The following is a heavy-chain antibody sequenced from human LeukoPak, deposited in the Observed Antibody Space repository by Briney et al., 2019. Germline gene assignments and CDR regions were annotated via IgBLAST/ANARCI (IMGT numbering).Heavy chain of an antibody. D-gene: IGHD3-10*01. Sequence: GRSLRLSCAASGFTFDDYAMHWVRQAPGKGLEWVSGTSWNSGSIGYADSVKGRFTISRDNAKNSLYLQMNSLRTEDMALYYCAKDVYQDYYYGSGSFDYWGQGTLVTVSS. CDR2: TSWNSGSI. CDR1: GFTFDDYA. CDR3: AKDVYQDYYYGSGSFDY. J-gene: IGHJ4*02. V-gene: IGHV3-9*03.